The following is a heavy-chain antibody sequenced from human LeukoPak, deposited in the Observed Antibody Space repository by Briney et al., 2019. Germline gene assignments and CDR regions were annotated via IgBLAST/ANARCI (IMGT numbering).Heavy chain of an antibody. Sequence: SETLSLTCTVSGGSISSSSYYWGWIRQPPGKGLEWIGSIYCSGSTYYNPSLKSRVTISVDTSKNQFSLKLSSVTAADTAVYYCARRRLNWFDPWGQGTLVTVSS. V-gene: IGHV4-39*01. CDR3: ARRRLNWFDP. J-gene: IGHJ5*02. CDR2: IYCSGST. CDR1: GGSISSSSYY.